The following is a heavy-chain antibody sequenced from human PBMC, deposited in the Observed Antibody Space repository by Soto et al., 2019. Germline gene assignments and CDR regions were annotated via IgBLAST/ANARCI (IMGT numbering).Heavy chain of an antibody. V-gene: IGHV4-31*11. CDR1: GGSLSSGDYY. CDR3: ARVGTVTAFDC. D-gene: IGHD2-21*02. Sequence: VQLQESGPGLVKPSQTLSLTCAVSGGSLSSGDYYWTWIRQHPGKGLEWIGYIYYTGSADYNPSLKSRVTMSVDTSKDQFSLKLNSVTAADTAVYYCARVGTVTAFDCWGQGTLVTVSS. CDR2: IYYTGSA. J-gene: IGHJ4*02.